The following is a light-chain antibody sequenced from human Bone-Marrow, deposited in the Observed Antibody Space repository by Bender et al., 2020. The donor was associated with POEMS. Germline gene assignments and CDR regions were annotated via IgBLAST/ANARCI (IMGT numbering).Light chain of an antibody. Sequence: QSALTQPASVSGSPGQSITISCTGTSTAVGAYNYVSGYQQYPGKAPKLIIYDVTNRPSGLSDRFSGSKAGNTASLTISGLQAEDEADYYCYSYTSSSTRVFGGGTKLTVL. V-gene: IGLV2-14*03. CDR3: YSYTSSSTRV. CDR2: DVT. J-gene: IGLJ3*02. CDR1: STAVGAYNY.